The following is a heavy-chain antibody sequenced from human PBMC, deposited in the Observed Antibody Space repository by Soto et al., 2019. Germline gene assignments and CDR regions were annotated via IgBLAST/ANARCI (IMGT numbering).Heavy chain of an antibody. Sequence: EVQLVESGGGLVQPGGSLRLSCAASGFTFNSYSMNWVRQSPGKGLEWVSYISSSSSTIYYADSVKGRFTISRDNAKNSLYLQMNSLRDEDTAVYYCARAGYYGSGILLWGQGTLVTVSS. CDR2: ISSSSSTI. J-gene: IGHJ4*02. CDR1: GFTFNSYS. D-gene: IGHD3-10*01. CDR3: ARAGYYGSGILL. V-gene: IGHV3-48*02.